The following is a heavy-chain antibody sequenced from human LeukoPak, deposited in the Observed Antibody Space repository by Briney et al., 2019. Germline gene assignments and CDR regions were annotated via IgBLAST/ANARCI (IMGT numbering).Heavy chain of an antibody. CDR2: IYYSGST. Sequence: SETLSLTCTVSGGSISSSSYYWGWIRQPPGKGLEWIGSIYYSGSTYYNPSLKSRVTISVDTSKNQFSLKLSSVTAADTAVYYCARDKQFGAFDIWGQGTMVTVSS. J-gene: IGHJ3*02. CDR1: GGSISSSSYY. D-gene: IGHD6-6*01. V-gene: IGHV4-39*07. CDR3: ARDKQFGAFDI.